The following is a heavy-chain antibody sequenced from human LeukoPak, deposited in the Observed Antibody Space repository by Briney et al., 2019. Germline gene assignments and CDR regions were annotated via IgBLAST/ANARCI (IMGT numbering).Heavy chain of an antibody. CDR3: ARDGSLPDY. Sequence: PGGSLRLSCAPSEFTFSNHWMHWVRQAPGEGLVWVSFINSDGSSTSYADYVKGRFTISRDNARNTLYLQMNSLRVEDTAVYYCARDGSLPDYWGQGTLVTVSS. J-gene: IGHJ4*02. V-gene: IGHV3-74*01. CDR1: EFTFSNHW. CDR2: INSDGSST.